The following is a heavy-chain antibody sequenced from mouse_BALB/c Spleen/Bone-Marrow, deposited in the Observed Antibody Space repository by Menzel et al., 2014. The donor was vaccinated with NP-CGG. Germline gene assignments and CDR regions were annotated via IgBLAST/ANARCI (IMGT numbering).Heavy chain of an antibody. CDR3: TRDNYEAMDY. D-gene: IGHD1-3*01. CDR2: INPSTGYT. Sequence: VQLQQSGADLAKPGASMKMSCKAPGYTFTNYWMHWVKQRPGQGLEWIGNINPSTGYTEYNQKFRDKATLTADKSSSTAYIQLSSLTSEDSAVYYCTRDNYEAMDYWGQGTSVTVSS. V-gene: IGHV1-7*01. CDR1: GYTFTNYW. J-gene: IGHJ4*01.